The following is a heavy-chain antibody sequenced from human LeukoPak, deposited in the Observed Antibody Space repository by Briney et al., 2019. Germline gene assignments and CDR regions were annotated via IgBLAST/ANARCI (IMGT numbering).Heavy chain of an antibody. CDR2: INHSGST. J-gene: IGHJ5*02. Sequence: SETLSLTCAVYGGSFSGYYWSWIRQPPGKGLEWIGEINHSGSTNYNPSLKSRVTIPVDTSKNQFSLKLSSVTAADTAVYYCARGPPGIVVVIIDNWFDPWGQGTLVTVSS. CDR1: GGSFSGYY. D-gene: IGHD3-22*01. V-gene: IGHV4-34*01. CDR3: ARGPPGIVVVIIDNWFDP.